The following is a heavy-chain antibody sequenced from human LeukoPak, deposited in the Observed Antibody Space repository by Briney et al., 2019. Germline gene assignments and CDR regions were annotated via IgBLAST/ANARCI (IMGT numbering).Heavy chain of an antibody. CDR3: TRGKSVVVPSSYYYFDV. J-gene: IGHJ2*01. V-gene: IGHV3-53*01. CDR1: GFAVSDNY. D-gene: IGHD3-22*01. CDR2: IYSDGST. Sequence: PGGSLRLSCEASGFAVSDNYMSWVRQAPGKGLEWVSLIYSDGSTYYADSVKGRFTISRDNSKNTLYLQMDSLRVEDSAMYFCTRGKSVVVPSSYYYFDVWGRGTLVTVAS.